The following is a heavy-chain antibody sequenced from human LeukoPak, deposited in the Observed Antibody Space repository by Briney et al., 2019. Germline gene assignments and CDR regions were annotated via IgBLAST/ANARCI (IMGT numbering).Heavy chain of an antibody. CDR1: GYTFTGYY. CDR2: INPSGGST. D-gene: IGHD4-23*01. Sequence: ASVKVSCKASGYTFTGYYMHWVRQAPGQGLEWMGIINPSGGSTSYAQKFQGRVTMTRDMSTSTVYMELSSLRSEDTAVYYCARDGGETVVGGAFDIWGQGTMVTVSS. V-gene: IGHV1-46*01. CDR3: ARDGGETVVGGAFDI. J-gene: IGHJ3*02.